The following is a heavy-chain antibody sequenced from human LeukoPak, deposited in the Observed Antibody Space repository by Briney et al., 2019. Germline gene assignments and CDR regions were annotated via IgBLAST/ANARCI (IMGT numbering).Heavy chain of an antibody. CDR2: IGGTGTSI. Sequence: GGSLRLSCAASGFIFSTYSMNWVRQAPGKGLEWVSSIGGTGTSIYYADSVKGRFTISRDNPKNSLYLQMNSLRAEDTAVYYCAREVAEGFDYWGQGTLVTVSS. J-gene: IGHJ4*02. CDR3: AREVAEGFDY. V-gene: IGHV3-21*01. CDR1: GFIFSTYS.